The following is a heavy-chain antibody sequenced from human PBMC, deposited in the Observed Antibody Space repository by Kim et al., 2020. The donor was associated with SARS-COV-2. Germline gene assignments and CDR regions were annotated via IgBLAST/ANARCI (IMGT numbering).Heavy chain of an antibody. V-gene: IGHV3-30*03. CDR1: GFTFSSYG. CDR2: ISSDGSNK. J-gene: IGHJ4*02. CDR3: SGGTSYGFNY. Sequence: GGSLRLSCAASGFTFSSYGMHWVRQAPGKGLEWVAVISSDGSNKYYADSVKGRFTISRDNSKNTLYLQMTSLRAEDTAVYYCSGGTSYGFNYWGQGTLVTVSS. D-gene: IGHD2-15*01.